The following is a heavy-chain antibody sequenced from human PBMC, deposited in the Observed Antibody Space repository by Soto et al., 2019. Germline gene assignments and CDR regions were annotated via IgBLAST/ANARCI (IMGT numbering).Heavy chain of an antibody. CDR1: GFTFSSYA. CDR3: ARDRGVGATRQFDY. Sequence: QVQLVESGGGVVQPGRSLRLSCAASGFTFSSYAMHWVREAPGKGLEWVAVISYDGSNKYYADSVKGRFTISRDNSKNTLYLQMNSLRAEDTAVYYCARDRGVGATRQFDYWGQGTLVTVS. CDR2: ISYDGSNK. D-gene: IGHD1-26*01. J-gene: IGHJ4*02. V-gene: IGHV3-30-3*01.